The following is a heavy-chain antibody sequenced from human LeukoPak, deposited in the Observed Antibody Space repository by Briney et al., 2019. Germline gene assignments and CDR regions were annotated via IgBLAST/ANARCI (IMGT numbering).Heavy chain of an antibody. CDR1: GGTFSGYA. V-gene: IGHV1-69*13. Sequence: SVKVSCKASGGTFSGYAISWVRQAPGQGLEWMGGIIPIFGTANYAQKFQGRVTITADESTSTAYMELSSLRSEDTAVYYCARDLIYSYGDYYYYGMDVWAKGPRSPSP. CDR3: ARDLIYSYGDYYYYGMDV. CDR2: IIPIFGTA. J-gene: IGHJ6*02. D-gene: IGHD5-18*01.